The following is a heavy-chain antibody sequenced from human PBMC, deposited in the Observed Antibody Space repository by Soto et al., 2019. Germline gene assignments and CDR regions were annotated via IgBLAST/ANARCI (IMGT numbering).Heavy chain of an antibody. CDR2: IKQDGSEK. D-gene: IGHD2-15*01. CDR1: GFTFSSYW. CDR3: ARVVVAAKHSRYYYYYMDV. Sequence: GGSLRLSCAASGFTFSSYWMSWVRQAPGKGLEWVANIKQDGSEKYYVDSVKGRFIISRDNAKNSLYLQMNSLRAEDTAVYYCARVVVAAKHSRYYYYYMDVWGKGTTVTVSS. V-gene: IGHV3-7*01. J-gene: IGHJ6*03.